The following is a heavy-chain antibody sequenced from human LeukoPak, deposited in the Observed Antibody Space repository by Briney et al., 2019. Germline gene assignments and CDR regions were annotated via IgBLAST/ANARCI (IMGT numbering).Heavy chain of an antibody. CDR2: TSPHTGYI. D-gene: IGHD2-8*01. CDR3: ATSRYCSNGVCPFDY. Sequence: ASVKVSCKTSGYTFTSYDMNWVRQAAGQGLEWMGWTSPHTGYIYYARKFQGRMTMATNTATRTVYMELSSLRSEDTAVYYCATSRYCSNGVCPFDYWGQGTLVTVSS. V-gene: IGHV1-8*01. CDR1: GYTFTSYD. J-gene: IGHJ4*02.